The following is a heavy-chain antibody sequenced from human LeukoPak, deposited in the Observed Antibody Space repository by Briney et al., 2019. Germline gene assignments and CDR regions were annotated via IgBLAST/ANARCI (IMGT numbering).Heavy chain of an antibody. CDR3: AKQGPARIPIVVVTAMAH. CDR2: IRGSGGST. CDR1: GFTFSSYA. V-gene: IGHV3-23*01. D-gene: IGHD2-21*02. Sequence: GGSLRLSCAASGFTFSSYAMSWVRQAPGKGLEWVSAIRGSGGSTYYADSVKGRFTISRDNSKNTLYLQMNSLRAEDTAVYYCAKQGPARIPIVVVTAMAHWGQGTLVTVSS. J-gene: IGHJ4*02.